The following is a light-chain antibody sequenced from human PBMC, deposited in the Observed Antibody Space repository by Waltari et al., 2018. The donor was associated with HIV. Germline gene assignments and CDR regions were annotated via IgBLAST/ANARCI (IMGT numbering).Light chain of an antibody. CDR2: EVS. CDR3: TSYGGSNNVL. CDR1: SSDVGASKY. V-gene: IGLV2-8*01. Sequence: QSALTQPPSASGSPGQSVTISCTGTSSDVGASKYVPWYQQHPGKAPKLVICEVSKRPSGVPDRFSGSKSGNTASLTVSGLQAEDEADYYCTSYGGSNNVLFGGGTKLTVL. J-gene: IGLJ2*01.